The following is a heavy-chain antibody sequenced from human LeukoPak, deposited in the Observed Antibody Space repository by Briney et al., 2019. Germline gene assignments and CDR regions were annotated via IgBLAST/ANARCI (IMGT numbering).Heavy chain of an antibody. J-gene: IGHJ4*02. CDR3: AGESPPSGTGDY. CDR2: INSDGSST. Sequence: GGSLRLSCAASGFTFSSYWMHWVRQAPGKGLVWVSRINSDGSSTSYADSVKGRFTISRDNAKDTLYLQMNSLRAEDTAVYYCAGESPPSGTGDYWGQGTLVTVSS. CDR1: GFTFSSYW. D-gene: IGHD2-8*02. V-gene: IGHV3-74*01.